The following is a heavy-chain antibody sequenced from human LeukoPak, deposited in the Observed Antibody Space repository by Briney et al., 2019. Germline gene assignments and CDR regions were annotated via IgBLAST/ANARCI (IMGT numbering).Heavy chain of an antibody. Sequence: SGTLSLTCAVSGGSISSSNWWSWVRQPPGKGLEWVGEIYHSGSTNYNPSLKSRVTISVDKSKNQFSLKLSSVTAADTAVYYCARDRSYSSGWYAGIIAFDIWGQGTMVTVSS. CDR3: ARDRSYSSGWYAGIIAFDI. CDR2: IYHSGST. J-gene: IGHJ3*02. CDR1: GGSISSSNW. D-gene: IGHD6-19*01. V-gene: IGHV4-4*02.